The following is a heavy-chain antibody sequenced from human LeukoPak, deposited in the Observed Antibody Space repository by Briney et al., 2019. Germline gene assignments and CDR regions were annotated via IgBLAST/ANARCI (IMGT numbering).Heavy chain of an antibody. Sequence: PSETLSLTCTVSGGSMTFGSISTYYWSWVRQAAGKGLEWIGRVYTSGTTNYNPSLKSRVTMSIDTSKNQFSLKLNSVPAADTALYYCARGAPSDYWGQGTLVTVSS. CDR1: GGSMTFGSISTYY. CDR3: ARGAPSDY. CDR2: VYTSGTT. V-gene: IGHV4-4*07. J-gene: IGHJ4*02.